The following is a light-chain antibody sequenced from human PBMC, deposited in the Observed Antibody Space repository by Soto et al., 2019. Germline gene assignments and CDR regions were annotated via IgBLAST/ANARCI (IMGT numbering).Light chain of an antibody. V-gene: IGKV4-1*01. CDR3: QQYYGTPPT. Sequence: EIVMTQSPEFLSVSLGETATINCKSTQTVLHDTDSRNYLSWFQQKPGQPPKLLISWASTRESGVPARFSGSGSDTEFTLTISDLQAEDVAVYYCQQYYGTPPTFGQGSKLDIK. CDR1: QTVLHDTDSRNY. CDR2: WAS. J-gene: IGKJ2*01.